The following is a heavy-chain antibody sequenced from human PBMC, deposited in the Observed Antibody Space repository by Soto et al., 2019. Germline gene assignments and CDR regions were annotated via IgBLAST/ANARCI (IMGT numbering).Heavy chain of an antibody. CDR3: ARARGVIISPWDNWFDP. D-gene: IGHD3-10*01. V-gene: IGHV3-11*01. Sequence: TFSSYAMSWIRQAPGKGLEWVSYISSSGSAIYYADSVKGRFTISRDNAKNSLYLQMNSLRAEDTAVYYCARARGVIISPWDNWFDPWGQGTLVTVSS. CDR2: ISSSGSAI. J-gene: IGHJ5*02. CDR1: TFSSYA.